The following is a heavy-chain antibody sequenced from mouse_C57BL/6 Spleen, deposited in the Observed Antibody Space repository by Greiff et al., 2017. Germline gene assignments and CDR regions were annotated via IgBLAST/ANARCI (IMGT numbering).Heavy chain of an antibody. J-gene: IGHJ4*01. CDR2: ISSGSSTI. CDR1: GFTFSDYG. D-gene: IGHD2-14*01. V-gene: IGHV5-17*01. Sequence: EVKLMESGGGLVKPGGSLKLSCAASGFTFSDYGMHWVRQAPEKGLEWVAYISSGSSTIYYADTVKGRFTISRDNAKNTLFLQRTSLRSEDTAMYYCARPGTGSATDYWGQRTSVTVSS. CDR3: ARPGTGSATDY.